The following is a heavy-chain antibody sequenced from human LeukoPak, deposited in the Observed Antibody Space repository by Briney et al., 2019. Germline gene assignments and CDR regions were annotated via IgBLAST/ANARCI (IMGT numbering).Heavy chain of an antibody. CDR1: EFSVGSNY. J-gene: IGHJ6*03. CDR2: IYSGGST. CDR3: ARVPSWKGYMDV. D-gene: IGHD1-1*01. V-gene: IGHV3-53*01. Sequence: GGSLRLSCAASEFSVGSNYMTWVRQAPGKGLEWVSLIYSGGSTYYADSVKGRFTISRDNSKNTLYLQMSSLRAEDTAVYYCARVPSWKGYMDVWGKGTTVTVSS.